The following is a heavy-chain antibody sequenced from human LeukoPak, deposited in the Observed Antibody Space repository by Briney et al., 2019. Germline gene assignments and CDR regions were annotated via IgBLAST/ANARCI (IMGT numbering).Heavy chain of an antibody. J-gene: IGHJ5*02. D-gene: IGHD3-3*01. CDR1: GYTFTSYY. CDR2: INPSGGST. Sequence: ASVKVSCKXSGYTFTSYYMHWVRQAPGQGLEWMGIINPSGGSTSYAQKFQGRVTMTRDTSTSTVYMELSSLRSEDTAVYYCARDDGITIFGVVTGAWFDPWGQGTLVTVSS. V-gene: IGHV1-46*01. CDR3: ARDDGITIFGVVTGAWFDP.